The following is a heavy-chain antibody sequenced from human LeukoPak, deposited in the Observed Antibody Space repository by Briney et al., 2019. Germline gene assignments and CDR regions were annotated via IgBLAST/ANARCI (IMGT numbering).Heavy chain of an antibody. CDR3: VRSKSGTYGWFDP. CDR1: GGSITSYY. Sequence: PSETLSLTCTVSGGSITSYYWSWIRQPPGKGLEWIGYIYYSGTTNYNPSLKSRVTISVGTSKNQFSLKVNSVTAADTAVYYCVRSKSGTYGWFDPWGQGTLVTVSS. J-gene: IGHJ5*02. D-gene: IGHD4-17*01. V-gene: IGHV4-59*01. CDR2: IYYSGTT.